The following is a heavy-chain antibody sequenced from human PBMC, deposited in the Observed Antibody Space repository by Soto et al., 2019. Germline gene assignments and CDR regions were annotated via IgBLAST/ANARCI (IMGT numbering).Heavy chain of an antibody. V-gene: IGHV4-31*03. D-gene: IGHD2-2*01. CDR3: ARGIVVVPAASYYFDY. J-gene: IGHJ4*02. CDR1: GGSISSGGYY. CDR2: IYYSGST. Sequence: KASETLSLTCTVSGGSISSGGYYWSWIRQHPGKGLEWIGYIYYSGSTYYNPSLKSRVTISVDTSKNQFSLKLSSVTAADTAVYYCARGIVVVPAASYYFDYWGQGTLVTVSS.